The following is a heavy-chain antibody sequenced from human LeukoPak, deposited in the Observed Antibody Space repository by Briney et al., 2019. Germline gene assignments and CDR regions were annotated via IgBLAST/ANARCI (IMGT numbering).Heavy chain of an antibody. V-gene: IGHV3-23*01. D-gene: IGHD6-6*01. J-gene: IGHJ4*02. CDR2: ISGSGGST. CDR3: ARDLSSSSGVDFGY. Sequence: GGSLRLSCTASGFTFSNYVMSWVRQAPGKGLEWVSTISGSGGSTYYTDSVKGRFTISRDNSKNTLYLQMNSLRAEDAALYYCARDLSSSSGVDFGYWGQGTLVTVSS. CDR1: GFTFSNYV.